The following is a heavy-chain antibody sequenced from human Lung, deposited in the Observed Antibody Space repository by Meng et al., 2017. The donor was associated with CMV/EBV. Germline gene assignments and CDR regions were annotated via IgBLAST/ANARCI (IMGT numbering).Heavy chain of an antibody. Sequence: GGSLRLSCAASEFTFSSFDMNWVRRAPGKGLEWLSYITSSSGTIYYADSVKGRFTISRDNAKNSLYLQMNSLRAEDTAVYYCTDTGPLTPNWGQGTLVTGAS. V-gene: IGHV3-48*03. CDR3: TDTGPLTPN. J-gene: IGHJ4*02. CDR1: EFTFSSFD. CDR2: ITSSSGTI. D-gene: IGHD1-14*01.